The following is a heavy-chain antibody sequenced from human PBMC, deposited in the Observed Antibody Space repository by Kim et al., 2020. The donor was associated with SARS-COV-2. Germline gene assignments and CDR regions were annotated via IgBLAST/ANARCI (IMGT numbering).Heavy chain of an antibody. V-gene: IGHV3-13*04. D-gene: IGHD6-13*01. CDR2: IGTAGDT. J-gene: IGHJ6*02. CDR1: GFTFSSYD. CDR3: ARSYSSCWYGDYYSYYGMAV. Sequence: GGSLRLSCAASGFTFSSYDMHWVRQATGKGLEWVSAIGTAGDTYYPGYVKGRFPIYRENANNSLYLQMNSMRAGDTAVYYCARSYSSCWYGDYYSYYGMAVWGQGTPVTVSS.